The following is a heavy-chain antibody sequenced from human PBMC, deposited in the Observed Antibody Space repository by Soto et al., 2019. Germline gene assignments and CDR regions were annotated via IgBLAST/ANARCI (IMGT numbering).Heavy chain of an antibody. CDR3: ARRRYDLLTGYYEAPDY. J-gene: IGHJ4*02. V-gene: IGHV5-51*01. CDR1: GYSFSNYW. D-gene: IGHD3-9*01. CDR2: IYPGDSDT. Sequence: PGESLKISCKGSGYSFSNYWIGWVRQMPGKALEWMGIIYPGDSDTRYSPSFQGQVTISADKSISTAYLQWSSLRASDTAMYYCARRRYDLLTGYYEAPDYWGQGTLVTVSS.